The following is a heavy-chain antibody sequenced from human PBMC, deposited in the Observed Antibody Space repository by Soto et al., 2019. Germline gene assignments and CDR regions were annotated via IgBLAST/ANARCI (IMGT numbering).Heavy chain of an antibody. CDR3: ARVYSSSWYEPRRWFDP. V-gene: IGHV1-18*01. Sequence: QVQLVQSGAEVKKPGASVKVSCKASGYTFTSYGISWVRQAPGQGLEWMGWISAYNGNTNYAQKLQGRVTMTTDTPTSTAYMELRSLRSADTAVYYCARVYSSSWYEPRRWFDPWGQGTLVTVSS. CDR2: ISAYNGNT. J-gene: IGHJ5*02. D-gene: IGHD6-13*01. CDR1: GYTFTSYG.